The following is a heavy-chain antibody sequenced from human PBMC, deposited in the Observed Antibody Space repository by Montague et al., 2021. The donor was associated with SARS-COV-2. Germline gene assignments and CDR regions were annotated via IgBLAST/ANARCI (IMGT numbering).Heavy chain of an antibody. J-gene: IGHJ5*01. CDR2: IYNKGST. CDR3: ARESTYNGFDS. D-gene: IGHD5/OR15-5a*01. Sequence: SETLSLTCTVSGGSMNSYYWSWLRQTPGKGLEWIGYIYNKGSTNYNPSLKTRVTISVDTSKIQFSLTLTSVTAADTAVYYCARESTYNGFDSWGQGTLVTVSS. CDR1: GGSMNSYY. V-gene: IGHV4-59*13.